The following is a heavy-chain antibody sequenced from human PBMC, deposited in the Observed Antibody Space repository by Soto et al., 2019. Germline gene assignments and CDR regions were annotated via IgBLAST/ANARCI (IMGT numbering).Heavy chain of an antibody. D-gene: IGHD2-21*02. CDR1: RESINSYS. V-gene: IGHV1-3*01. J-gene: IGHJ4*02. Sequence: CKACRESINSYSLRWLRQAPGQRREWMGWINAGNGNTKYSQKFQGRVTITRDTSASTAYMDLSSLRSEDTAVYYCARDLFSYCGGDCYPDYWGQGPLVT. CDR2: INAGNGNT. CDR3: ARDLFSYCGGDCYPDY.